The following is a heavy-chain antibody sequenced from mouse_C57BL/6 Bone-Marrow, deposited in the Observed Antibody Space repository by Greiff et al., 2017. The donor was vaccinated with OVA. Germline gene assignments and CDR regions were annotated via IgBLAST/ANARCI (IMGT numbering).Heavy chain of an antibody. CDR1: GFTFSSYA. CDR3: ARETGITTVVAPFDY. J-gene: IGHJ2*01. CDR2: ISDGGSYT. Sequence: EVKLVESGGGLVKPGGSLRLSCAASGFTFSSYAMSWVRQTPEKRLEWVATISDGGSYTDYPDNVKGRFTISRDNAKNNLYLQMSHLKSEDTAMYYCARETGITTVVAPFDYWGQGTTRTVSS. V-gene: IGHV5-4*01. D-gene: IGHD1-1*01.